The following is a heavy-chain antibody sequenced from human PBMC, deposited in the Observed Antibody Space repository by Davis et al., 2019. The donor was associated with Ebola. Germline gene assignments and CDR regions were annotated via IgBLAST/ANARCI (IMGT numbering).Heavy chain of an antibody. V-gene: IGHV1-8*01. CDR1: GYTFTSYD. CDR3: ARCDILTGVDP. J-gene: IGHJ5*02. D-gene: IGHD3-9*01. Sequence: ASVKVSCKASGYTFTSYDINWVRQAPGQGLEWMGWMNPKSGNTGYAQKFQARVSMTRDTSISTAYMELNSLRSADTAVYYCARCDILTGVDPWGQGTLVTVSS. CDR2: MNPKSGNT.